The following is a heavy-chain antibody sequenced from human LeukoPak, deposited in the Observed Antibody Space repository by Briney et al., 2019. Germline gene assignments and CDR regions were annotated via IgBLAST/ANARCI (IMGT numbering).Heavy chain of an antibody. J-gene: IGHJ4*02. CDR3: TRVGSSGSVDY. D-gene: IGHD1-1*01. Sequence: GGSLRLSCSASGFTFSSYAMHWVRQAPGKGLEYVSGISINGGSTDYADSVKGRFTISRDNAKNSLYLQMNSLRAEDTAVYYCTRVGSSGSVDYWGQGTLVTVSS. CDR1: GFTFSSYA. V-gene: IGHV3-64*04. CDR2: ISINGGST.